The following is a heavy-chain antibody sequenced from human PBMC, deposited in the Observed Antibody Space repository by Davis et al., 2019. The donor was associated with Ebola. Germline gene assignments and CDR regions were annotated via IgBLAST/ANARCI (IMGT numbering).Heavy chain of an antibody. J-gene: IGHJ4*02. V-gene: IGHV3-21*01. Sequence: GGSLRLSCAASGFTFSSYSMNWVRQAPGKGLEWVSSISSSSSYIYYADSVKGRFTISRDNAKNSLYLQMNSLRAEDTAVYYCARDDYGDYGILDYWGQGTLVTVSS. CDR2: ISSSSSYI. CDR3: ARDDYGDYGILDY. CDR1: GFTFSSYS. D-gene: IGHD4-17*01.